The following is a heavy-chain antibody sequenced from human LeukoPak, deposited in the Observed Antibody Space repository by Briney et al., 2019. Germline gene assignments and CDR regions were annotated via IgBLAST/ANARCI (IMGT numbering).Heavy chain of an antibody. Sequence: PSETLSPTCTVSGGSISSYYWNWIRQPPGKGLEWIGCIYYSGSTNYNPSLKSRVTISVDTSRNQFSLKLSSVTAADTAVYYCARMSYDILTGYYHVFDYWGQGTLVTVSS. V-gene: IGHV4-59*08. D-gene: IGHD3-9*01. CDR3: ARMSYDILTGYYHVFDY. CDR1: GGSISSYY. CDR2: IYYSGST. J-gene: IGHJ4*02.